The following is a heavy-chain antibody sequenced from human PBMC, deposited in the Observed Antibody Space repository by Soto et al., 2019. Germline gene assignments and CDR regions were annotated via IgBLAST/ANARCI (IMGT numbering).Heavy chain of an antibody. V-gene: IGHV3-53*01. J-gene: IGHJ4*03. D-gene: IGHD3-22*01. CDR2: QYNAADK. CDR3: AGERGCADYSGYGGFDV. Sequence: PGETLCLTCAVSGVSVSGNYITFVRQALGKGLDLDSIQYNAADKYNHDPVKGLITVFGDASKNIALLQMKGPGVEDTAIYYCAGERGCADYSGYGGFDVWGQGTLVTVSS. CDR1: GVSVSGNY.